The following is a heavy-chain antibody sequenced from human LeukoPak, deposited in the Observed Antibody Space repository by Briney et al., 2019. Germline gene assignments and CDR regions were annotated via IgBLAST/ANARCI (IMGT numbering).Heavy chain of an antibody. J-gene: IGHJ4*02. V-gene: IGHV3-30*02. CDR1: GFTFSSYG. D-gene: IGHD6-6*01. Sequence: PGGSLRLSCAASGFTFSSYGMHWVRQAPGKGLGWVAFIRYDGSNKYYADSVKGRFTISRDNSKNTLYLQMNGLRAEDTAVYYCAKEKISYSSSSGQGYWGQGTLVTVSS. CDR3: AKEKISYSSSSGQGY. CDR2: IRYDGSNK.